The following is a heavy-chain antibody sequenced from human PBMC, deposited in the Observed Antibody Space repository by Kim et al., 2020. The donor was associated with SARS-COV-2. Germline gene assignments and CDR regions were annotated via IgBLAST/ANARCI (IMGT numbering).Heavy chain of an antibody. CDR1: GASISSSSC. Sequence: SETLSLTCVVSGASISSSSCWSWVRQPPGKGLAWIGEVDHSGTTSYNVSLKNRVSILVDKSKNQFSLRLTSVSAADTAVYYCARGVSSSWTPTAWFDPWG. CDR2: VDHSGTT. J-gene: IGHJ5*02. CDR3: ARGVSSSWTPTAWFDP. V-gene: IGHV4-4*02. D-gene: IGHD2-2*01.